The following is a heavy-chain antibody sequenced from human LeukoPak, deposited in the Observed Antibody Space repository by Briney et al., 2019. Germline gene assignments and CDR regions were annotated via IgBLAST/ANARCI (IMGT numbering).Heavy chain of an antibody. J-gene: IGHJ4*02. CDR1: GFTFRNYG. Sequence: GGSLRLSCAASGFTFRNYGMSWVRQAPGKGLEWGSSISGIRGTTYYSYSLNAPFPISRYNSKTPLFLQMNSLRAEDTAVYYCAKDPYYYDTSGYNGDYWGQGTLVTVSS. CDR2: ISGIRGTT. CDR3: AKDPYYYDTSGYNGDY. V-gene: IGHV3-23*01. D-gene: IGHD3-22*01.